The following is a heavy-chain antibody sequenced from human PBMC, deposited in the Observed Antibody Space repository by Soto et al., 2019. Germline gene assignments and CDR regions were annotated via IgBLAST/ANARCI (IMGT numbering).Heavy chain of an antibody. CDR1: GGTFSSYA. J-gene: IGHJ4*02. D-gene: IGHD6-19*01. CDR2: IIPIFGTA. Sequence: QVQLVQSGAEVKKPGSSVKVSCKASGGTFSSYAISWVRQAPGQGLEWMGGIIPIFGTANYAQKFQGRVTITADESTSTAYTELSSLRSQDTAVYYCARVPPGAVAGFYFDYWGQGTLVTVSS. CDR3: ARVPPGAVAGFYFDY. V-gene: IGHV1-69*01.